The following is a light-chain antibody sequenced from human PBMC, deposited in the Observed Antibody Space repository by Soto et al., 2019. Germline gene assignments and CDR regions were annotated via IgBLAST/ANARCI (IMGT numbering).Light chain of an antibody. Sequence: QSALTQPASVSGSPGQTITISCTGTSSDIGTYNYVSWYQLHPGKAHKLMVYDVSNRPSGVSNRFSGSKSGTTASLTISVLQDEDEAYYHCRSYTSSSTYVFGTGTKLTVL. CDR2: DVS. J-gene: IGLJ1*01. V-gene: IGLV2-14*01. CDR1: SSDIGTYNY. CDR3: RSYTSSSTYV.